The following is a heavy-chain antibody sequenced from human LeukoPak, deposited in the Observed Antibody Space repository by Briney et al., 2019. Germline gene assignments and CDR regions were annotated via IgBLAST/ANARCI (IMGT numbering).Heavy chain of an antibody. J-gene: IGHJ6*03. CDR1: GASLSRGGCY. CDR2: VYSSGTT. V-gene: IGHV4-31*03. CDR3: ARGTGSLSGGMGV. D-gene: IGHD7-27*01. Sequence: SETLSLTCTVSGASLSRGGCYWTCIRQHPGKGLEWIGSVYSSGTTYYNPSLKSRVAISVDTSENQFYLKVSSVTAADTAEYYCARGTGSLSGGMGVWGEGTTVTVSS.